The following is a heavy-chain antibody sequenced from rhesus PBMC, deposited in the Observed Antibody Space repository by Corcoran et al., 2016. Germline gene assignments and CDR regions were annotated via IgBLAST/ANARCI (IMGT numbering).Heavy chain of an antibody. CDR1: GASISSNW. D-gene: IGHD1-1-1*01. V-gene: IGHV4-80*01. CDR3: ARDPNSWNYIALGEEVP. J-gene: IGHJ4*01. CDR2: INVKSGST. Sequence: QVQLQESGPGLVKPSEPLSLTCTVSGASISSNWWSWIRQPPGTGLEWIREINVKSGSTNYNPSLKSRVTISKDASKNQFSLKLSSVTAADTAVYYCARDPNSWNYIALGEEVPWGQGVLVTVSS.